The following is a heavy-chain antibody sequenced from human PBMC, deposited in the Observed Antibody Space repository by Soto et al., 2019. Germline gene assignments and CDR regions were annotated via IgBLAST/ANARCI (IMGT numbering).Heavy chain of an antibody. CDR3: AKGGPSSQWFDP. V-gene: IGHV4-59*01. CDR2: IYYIGST. CDR1: GGSISGFY. D-gene: IGHD6-13*01. J-gene: IGHJ5*02. Sequence: QVQLRESGPGLVTPSETLSLTCTVSGGSISGFYWSWIRQPPRKAPEWIGYIYYIGSTNYNPSLRSRVTISVDTSRNQFSLKMTSLTAADTAVYYCAKGGPSSQWFDPWGLGTLVTVSS.